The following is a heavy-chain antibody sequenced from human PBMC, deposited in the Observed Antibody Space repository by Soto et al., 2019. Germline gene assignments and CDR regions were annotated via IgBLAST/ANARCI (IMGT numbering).Heavy chain of an antibody. CDR1: GGSFSGYY. Sequence: SETLSLTCAVYGGSFSGYYWSWIRQPPGKGLEWIGEINHSGSTNYNPSLKSRVTISVDTSKNQFSLKLSSVTAADTAVYYCARGLRRQYQYSSSWYSAPPALNWFDPWGQGTLVTVSS. CDR2: INHSGST. J-gene: IGHJ5*02. CDR3: ARGLRRQYQYSSSWYSAPPALNWFDP. V-gene: IGHV4-34*01. D-gene: IGHD6-13*01.